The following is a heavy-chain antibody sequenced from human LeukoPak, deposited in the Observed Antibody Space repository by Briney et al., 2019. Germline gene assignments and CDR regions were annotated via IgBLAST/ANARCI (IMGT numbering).Heavy chain of an antibody. D-gene: IGHD4-17*01. CDR1: GDSVSSNSAA. CDR3: ARHDYGDFYFDY. Sequence: SQTLSLTCAISGDSVSSNSAAWNWIRQSPSRGLEWLGRTYYRSKWYNDYAVSVKSRITINPDTSKNQFSLQLSSVTAADTAVYFCARHDYGDFYFDYWGQGTLVTVSS. J-gene: IGHJ4*02. CDR2: TYYRSKWYN. V-gene: IGHV6-1*01.